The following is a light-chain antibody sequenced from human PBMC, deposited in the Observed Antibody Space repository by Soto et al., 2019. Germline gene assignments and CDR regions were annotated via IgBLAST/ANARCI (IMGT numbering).Light chain of an antibody. J-gene: IGLJ3*02. Sequence: QSVLTQAPSASGTPGQRVTFSCSGSSSNIGDNYVYWYQKLPGTAPKPLIYRNDQRPAGVPDRISGSKSGTSASLAISGLRSEDEAEYFCAAWDDSLNALVFGGGTKVTVL. V-gene: IGLV1-47*01. CDR3: AAWDDSLNALV. CDR1: SSNIGDNY. CDR2: RND.